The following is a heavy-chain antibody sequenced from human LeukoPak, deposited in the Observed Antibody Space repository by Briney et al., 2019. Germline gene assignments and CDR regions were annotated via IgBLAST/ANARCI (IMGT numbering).Heavy chain of an antibody. D-gene: IGHD2-15*01. CDR2: ISDSNNYR. CDR1: GFTFSSYS. V-gene: IGHV3-21*01. J-gene: IGHJ4*02. CDR3: ARTMGYCRGGSCSTTGDY. Sequence: PGGSLRLSCAASGFTFSSYSMNWVRQAPGKGLEWVSYISDSNNYRYYADSVKGRFTISRDNAKNSLYLQMNSLRAEDTAVYYCARTMGYCRGGSCSTTGDYWGQGTLVTVSS.